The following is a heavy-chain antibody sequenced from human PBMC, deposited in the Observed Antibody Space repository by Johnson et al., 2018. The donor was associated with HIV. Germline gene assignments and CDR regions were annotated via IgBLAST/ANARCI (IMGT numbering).Heavy chain of an antibody. CDR2: ISGSGGST. CDR1: GITFSSYA. CDR3: AKDRATVVPLRRDAFDI. D-gene: IGHD4-23*01. J-gene: IGHJ3*02. V-gene: IGHV3-23*04. Sequence: VQLVESGGGVVQPGRSLRLSCAASGITFSSYAMSWVRQAPGKGLEWVSAISGSGGSTYYADSVKGRFTISRDNSKNTLYLQMNSLRAEDTAVYYCAKDRATVVPLRRDAFDIWGQGTMVTVSS.